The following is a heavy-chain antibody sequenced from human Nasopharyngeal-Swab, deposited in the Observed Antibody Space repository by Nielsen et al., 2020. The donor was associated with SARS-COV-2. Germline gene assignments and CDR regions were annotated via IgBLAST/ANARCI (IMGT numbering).Heavy chain of an antibody. CDR2: IYSGGST. V-gene: IGHV3-53*01. CDR3: ARDSGAYGSGEIDY. D-gene: IGHD3-10*01. J-gene: IGHJ4*02. Sequence: VRQAPGKGLEWVSVIYSGGSTYYADSVKGRFTISRDNSKNTLYLQMNSLRAEDTAVYYCARDSGAYGSGEIDYWGQGTLVTVSS.